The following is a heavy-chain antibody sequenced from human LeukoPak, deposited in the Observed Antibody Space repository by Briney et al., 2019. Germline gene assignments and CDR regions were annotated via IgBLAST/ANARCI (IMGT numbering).Heavy chain of an antibody. CDR3: ARSLTALTIYNWFDP. Sequence: ASVKVSCKASGGTFSSYAISWVRQAPGQGLEWMGGIIAISGTANYAQKFQGRVTIAADESTSTAYMELSSLRSEDTAVYYCARSLTALTIYNWFDPWGQGTLVTVSS. CDR2: IIAISGTA. J-gene: IGHJ5*02. D-gene: IGHD4-17*01. CDR1: GGTFSSYA. V-gene: IGHV1-69*13.